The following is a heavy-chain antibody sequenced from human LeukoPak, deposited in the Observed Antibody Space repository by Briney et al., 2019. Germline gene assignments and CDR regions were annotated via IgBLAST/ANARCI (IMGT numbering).Heavy chain of an antibody. CDR2: IYYSGST. V-gene: IGHV4-59*01. Sequence: PSETLSLTCTVSGGSISTYYWSWIRQPPGKGLEYIGYIYYSGSTNYNPSLKSRVTISVDTSKNQFSLKLSSVTAADTAVYYCAKDRVGATLYFDCWGQGTLVTVSS. J-gene: IGHJ4*02. CDR1: GGSISTYY. CDR3: AKDRVGATLYFDC. D-gene: IGHD1-26*01.